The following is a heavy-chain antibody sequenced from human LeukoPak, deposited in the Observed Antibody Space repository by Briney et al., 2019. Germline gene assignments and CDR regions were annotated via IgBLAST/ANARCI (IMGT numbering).Heavy chain of an antibody. D-gene: IGHD3-22*01. Sequence: SETLSLTCTVSGGSISSSSYYWGWIRQPPGKGLEWIGSIYYSGSTYYNPSLKSRVTISVDTSKNQFSLKLSSVTAADTAVYYCARLYYYDSSGYYALVYYFDYWGQGTLVTVSS. J-gene: IGHJ4*02. V-gene: IGHV4-39*07. CDR1: GGSISSSSYY. CDR2: IYYSGST. CDR3: ARLYYYDSSGYYALVYYFDY.